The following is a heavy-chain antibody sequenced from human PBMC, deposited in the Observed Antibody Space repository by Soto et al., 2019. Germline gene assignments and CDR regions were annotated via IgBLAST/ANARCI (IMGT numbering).Heavy chain of an antibody. CDR3: ARATAWLVRLDY. Sequence: ASVKVSCKAPGYTFTSYAMHWVRQAPGQRLEWMGWINAGNGNTKYSQKFQGRVTITRDTSASTAYLELSSLRSEDTAVYYCARATAWLVRLDYWGQGTLVTVSS. V-gene: IGHV1-3*01. CDR1: GYTFTSYA. CDR2: INAGNGNT. D-gene: IGHD6-19*01. J-gene: IGHJ4*02.